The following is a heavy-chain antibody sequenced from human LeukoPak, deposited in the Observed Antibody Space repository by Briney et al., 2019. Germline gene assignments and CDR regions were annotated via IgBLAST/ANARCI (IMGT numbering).Heavy chain of an antibody. Sequence: PGGSLRLSCVASGFTSESYWMHWVRQAPGKGPEWVSRIDDDGTDTHYAVSVKGRFTISRDNAKNTLYLQMNSLRGEDTAVYYCARGMLSSAGYHWYYYMDVWGKGAMVTVSS. V-gene: IGHV3-74*01. CDR1: GFTSESYW. J-gene: IGHJ6*03. D-gene: IGHD3-3*01. CDR3: ARGMLSSAGYHWYYYMDV. CDR2: IDDDGTDT.